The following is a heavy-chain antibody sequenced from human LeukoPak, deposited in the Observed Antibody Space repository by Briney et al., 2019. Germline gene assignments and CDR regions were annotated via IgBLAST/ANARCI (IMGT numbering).Heavy chain of an antibody. CDR2: MNPNSGNT. J-gene: IGHJ4*02. Sequence: ASVKVSCKASGYTFTSYDINWVRQATGQGLEWMGWMNPNSGNTGYAQKFQGRVTMTRNTSISTAYMELSSLRSEDTAVYYCARAYSSGWYGSIGFDYWGQETLVTVSS. CDR1: GYTFTSYD. CDR3: ARAYSSGWYGSIGFDY. V-gene: IGHV1-8*01. D-gene: IGHD6-19*01.